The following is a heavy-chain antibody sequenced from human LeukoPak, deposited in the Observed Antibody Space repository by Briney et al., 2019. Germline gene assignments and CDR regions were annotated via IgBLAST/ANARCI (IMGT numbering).Heavy chain of an antibody. V-gene: IGHV1-69*05. J-gene: IGHJ4*02. D-gene: IGHD6-6*01. Sequence: GASVKVSCKASGGTFSSYAISWVRQAPGQGLEWMGGITPIFGTANYAQKFQGRVTITTDESTGTAYMELSSLRSEDTAVYYCASSPLGRYSSSSYYFDYWGQGTLVTVSS. CDR1: GGTFSSYA. CDR2: ITPIFGTA. CDR3: ASSPLGRYSSSSYYFDY.